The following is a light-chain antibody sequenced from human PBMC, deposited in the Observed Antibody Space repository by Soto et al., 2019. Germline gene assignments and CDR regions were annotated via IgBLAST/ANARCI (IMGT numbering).Light chain of an antibody. Sequence: SYELTQAPSVSVAPGQTARITCGGNNIGDKSVHWYHQKPGQAPVLVVYDDSDRPSGIPERLSGSNSGNTATLTISRVEAGDEAGYYCQVWDSSSDSVVFGTGTKLTVL. V-gene: IGLV3-21*02. J-gene: IGLJ1*01. CDR2: DDS. CDR3: QVWDSSSDSVV. CDR1: NIGDKS.